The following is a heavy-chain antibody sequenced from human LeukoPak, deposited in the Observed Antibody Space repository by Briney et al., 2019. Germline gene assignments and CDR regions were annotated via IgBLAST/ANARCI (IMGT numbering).Heavy chain of an antibody. J-gene: IGHJ4*02. CDR3: ASTSTSAWYRLTY. CDR2: FNSDGSST. CDR1: GFTLSNYW. Sequence: PGGSLRLSCVASGFTLSNYWMHWVRQAPGQGLVWVSRFNSDGSSTTYADSVKGRFTISRDNAKNTLFLQMNSLRAEDTAVYYCASTSTSAWYRLTYWGQGTLVTVSS. V-gene: IGHV3-74*01. D-gene: IGHD6-19*01.